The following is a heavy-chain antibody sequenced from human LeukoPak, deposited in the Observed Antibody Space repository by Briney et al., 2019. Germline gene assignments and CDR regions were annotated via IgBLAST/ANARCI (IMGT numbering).Heavy chain of an antibody. CDR2: IWYDGSNK. CDR3: ARGPEGDFWSGYYNYYYYRDF. D-gene: IGHD3-3*01. CDR1: GFTFSSYA. J-gene: IGHJ6*03. Sequence: GGSLRLSCAASGFTFSSYAMNWVRQAPGKGLEWVAVIWYDGSNKYYADSVKGRFTISRDNSKYTLYLQMNSLRAEDTAVYYGARGPEGDFWSGYYNYYYYRDFLRKGTTVTVCS. V-gene: IGHV3-33*01.